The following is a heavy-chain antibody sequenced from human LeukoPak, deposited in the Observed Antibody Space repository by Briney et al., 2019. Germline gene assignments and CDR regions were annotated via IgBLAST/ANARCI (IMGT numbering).Heavy chain of an antibody. J-gene: IGHJ4*02. Sequence: GGSLRLSCAASGFTFSDYYMSWIRQAPGQGLEWVSYISSSSSYTNYAASVKGRFTISRDNAKNSLYLQMNSLRAEDTAVYYCARRPTGGGGLTGYTNWGQGTLVTVSS. CDR2: ISSSSSYT. D-gene: IGHD3-9*01. CDR1: GFTFSDYY. CDR3: ARRPTGGGGLTGYTN. V-gene: IGHV3-11*06.